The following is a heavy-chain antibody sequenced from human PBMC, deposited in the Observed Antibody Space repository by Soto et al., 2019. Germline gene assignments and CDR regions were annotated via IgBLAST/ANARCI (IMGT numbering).Heavy chain of an antibody. Sequence: SETLSLTCNVSGDSINNNHYYWGWIRQSPGTGLEWIASIYFTGSPQSNPSLRSRITISVDTTKNHFSLQLRSVTAADTAIHYCTRHSYTHPGIVDYWGQGTRVTVSS. J-gene: IGHJ4*02. D-gene: IGHD3-10*01. CDR3: TRHSYTHPGIVDY. V-gene: IGHV4-39*01. CDR1: GDSINNNHYY. CDR2: IYFTGSP.